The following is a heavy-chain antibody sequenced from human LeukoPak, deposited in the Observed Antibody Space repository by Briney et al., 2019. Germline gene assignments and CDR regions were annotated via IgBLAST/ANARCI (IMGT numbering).Heavy chain of an antibody. CDR1: GFTFSSYA. J-gene: IGHJ6*03. V-gene: IGHV3-21*01. CDR2: ISSSSSYI. Sequence: GGSLRLSCAASGFTFSSYAMSWVRQAPGKGLEWVSSISSSSSYIYYADSVKGRFTISRDNAQNSLFLQMNSLRAEDTAVYYCAREGGITLVRGVRRGDYSYYYMDVWGKGTTVTVSS. CDR3: AREGGITLVRGVRRGDYSYYYMDV. D-gene: IGHD3-10*01.